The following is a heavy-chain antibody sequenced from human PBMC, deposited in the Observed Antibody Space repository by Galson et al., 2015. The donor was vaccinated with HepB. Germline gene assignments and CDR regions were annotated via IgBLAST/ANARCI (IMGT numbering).Heavy chain of an antibody. CDR2: ISYDGSNK. J-gene: IGHJ4*02. CDR1: GFTFSSYA. CDR3: ARDRKNYDIFSSFDY. Sequence: SVRLSCAASGFTFSSYAMHWVRQAPGKGLEWVAVISYDGSNKYYADSVKGRFTISRDNAKNSLYLQMNSLRAEDTAVYYCARDRKNYDIFSSFDYWGQGTLVTVSS. D-gene: IGHD3-9*01. V-gene: IGHV3-30-3*01.